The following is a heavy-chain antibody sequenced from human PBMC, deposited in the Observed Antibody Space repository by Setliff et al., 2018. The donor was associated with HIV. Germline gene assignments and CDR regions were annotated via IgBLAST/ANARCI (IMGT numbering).Heavy chain of an antibody. V-gene: IGHV4-59*08. CDR1: GGSINSYY. D-gene: IGHD2-15*01. Sequence: SETLSLTCTVSGGSINSYYWSWIRQPPGKGLEWIGYIYYSGSTNYNASLKSRVTISVDTSKNQFSLKLSSVTAADTAVYYCAGHGCSGGNCPFQYWGQGTLVTVSS. CDR3: AGHGCSGGNCPFQY. J-gene: IGHJ1*01. CDR2: IYYSGST.